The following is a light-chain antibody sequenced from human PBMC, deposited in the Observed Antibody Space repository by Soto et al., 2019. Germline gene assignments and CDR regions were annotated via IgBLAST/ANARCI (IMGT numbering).Light chain of an antibody. CDR2: EAS. V-gene: IGKV1-27*01. CDR3: QKYNSAPQT. Sequence: DIQMTQSQSSLSASVGDRVTITCRASQGISTYLAWYQQKPGKVPKLLIYEASSLQSGVPSRFSGSGSGTDFTLTISSLQAEDAATYYCQKYNSAPQTFGPGTKVDI. CDR1: QGISTY. J-gene: IGKJ3*01.